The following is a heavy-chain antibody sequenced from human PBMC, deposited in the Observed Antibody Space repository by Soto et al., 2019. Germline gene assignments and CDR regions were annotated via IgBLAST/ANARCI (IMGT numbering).Heavy chain of an antibody. J-gene: IGHJ4*02. V-gene: IGHV4-31*03. CDR1: GGSISSGGYY. D-gene: IGHD6-19*01. CDR3: ARASVGGWYSGIAY. CDR2: IYYSGST. Sequence: SETLSLTCTVSGGSISSGGYYWSWIRQHPGKGLEWIGYIYYSGSTYYNPSLKSRVTISVDTSKNQFSLKLSSVTAADTAVYYCARASVGGWYSGIAYWGQGTLVTVSS.